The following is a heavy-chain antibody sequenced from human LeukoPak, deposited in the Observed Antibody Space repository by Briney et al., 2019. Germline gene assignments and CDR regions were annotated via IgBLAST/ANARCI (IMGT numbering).Heavy chain of an antibody. V-gene: IGHV1-18*01. D-gene: IGHD5-18*01. J-gene: IGHJ4*02. CDR3: ARVVVRYSLGDY. CDR2: ISAYNGNI. CDR1: GYTFTSYG. Sequence: ASVKVSCKASGYTFTSYGISWVRQAPGQGLEWMGWISAYNGNINYAQKLQGRVTMTTDTSTSTAYMELRSLRSDDTAVYYCARVVVRYSLGDYWGQGTLVTVSS.